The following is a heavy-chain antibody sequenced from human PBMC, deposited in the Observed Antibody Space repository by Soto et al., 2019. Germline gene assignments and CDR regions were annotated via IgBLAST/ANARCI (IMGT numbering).Heavy chain of an antibody. CDR3: ARSIGYCSGGSCYDY. CDR1: GYTFTSYG. V-gene: IGHV1-18*01. CDR2: ISAYNGNT. Sequence: ASVKVSCKASGYTFTSYGISWVRQAPGQGLEWMGWISAYNGNTNYAQKLQGRVTMTRDTSTSTAYMELRRLRSDDTAVYYCARSIGYCSGGSCYDYWGQGTLVTVSS. J-gene: IGHJ4*02. D-gene: IGHD2-15*01.